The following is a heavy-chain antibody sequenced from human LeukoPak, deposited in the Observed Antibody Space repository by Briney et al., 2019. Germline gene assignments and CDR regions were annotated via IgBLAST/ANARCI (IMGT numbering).Heavy chain of an antibody. CDR2: INPSGGST. CDR1: GYTFTSYY. D-gene: IGHD3-22*01. Sequence: GASVKVSCKASGYTFTSYYMHWVRQAPGQGLEWMGIINPSGGSTSYAQKFQGRVTMTRDTSTSTVYMELSSLRSEDTAVYYCARDRRYYDSSGYHSFDYWGQGTLVTVSS. CDR3: ARDRRYYDSSGYHSFDY. J-gene: IGHJ4*02. V-gene: IGHV1-46*01.